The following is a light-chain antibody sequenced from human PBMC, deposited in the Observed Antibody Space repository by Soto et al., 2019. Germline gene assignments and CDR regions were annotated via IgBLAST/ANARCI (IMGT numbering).Light chain of an antibody. Sequence: EIVLTQSPATLSLSPGERATLSCRASQSVSSYLAWYQKKPGQTPRLLIYGAFNRATGIPARFSGSGSGTDFTLTISSLEPDDFAVYYCKQRSDWRYTFGQGTKLDIK. J-gene: IGKJ2*01. CDR1: QSVSSY. CDR3: KQRSDWRYT. V-gene: IGKV3-11*01. CDR2: GAF.